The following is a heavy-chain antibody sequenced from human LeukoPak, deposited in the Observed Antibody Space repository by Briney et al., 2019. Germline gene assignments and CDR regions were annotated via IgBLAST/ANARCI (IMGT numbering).Heavy chain of an antibody. D-gene: IGHD5-24*01. CDR2: INHSGST. V-gene: IGHV4-34*01. CDR3: ARVSVGRLQWYYFDY. Sequence: SETLSLTCAVYGGSFSGYYWSWIRQPPGKGLEWIGEINHSGSTNYNPSLKSRVTISVDTSKNQFSLKLSSVTAADTAVYYCARVSVGRLQWYYFDYWGQGTLVTVSS. J-gene: IGHJ4*02. CDR1: GGSFSGYY.